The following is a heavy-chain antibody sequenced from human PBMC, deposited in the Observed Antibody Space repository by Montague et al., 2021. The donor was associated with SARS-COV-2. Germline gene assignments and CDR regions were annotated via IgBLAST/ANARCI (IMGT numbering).Heavy chain of an antibody. CDR2: IYYSGGT. D-gene: IGHD2-15*01. Sequence: SETLSLTCTVSGGSISSSSYNWVWIPQAPGKGLVWIGRIYYSGGTYYYPSRKIRVTISVDTSKYQFSLKLSSVTAADTAVYDCATQDTILVVVAASRGWLDPWGQGTLVAVSS. CDR3: ATQDTILVVVAASRGWLDP. CDR1: GGSISSSSYN. V-gene: IGHV4-39*01. J-gene: IGHJ5*02.